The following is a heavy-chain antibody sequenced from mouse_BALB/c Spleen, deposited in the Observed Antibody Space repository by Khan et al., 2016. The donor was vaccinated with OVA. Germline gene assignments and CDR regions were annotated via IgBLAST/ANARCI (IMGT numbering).Heavy chain of an antibody. Sequence: EVKLLESGPGLVKPSQSLSLTCTVTGYSITTDYAWNWIRQFPGNKLEWMGFISYSGNTKYNPSLKSRISISRDTSTNQFFLQLKSVTTEDTARYYCSRVYGGNVDYWGQGTTLTVSS. CDR3: SRVYGGNVDY. J-gene: IGHJ2*01. CDR1: GYSITTDYA. V-gene: IGHV3-2*02. CDR2: ISYSGNT. D-gene: IGHD1-1*01.